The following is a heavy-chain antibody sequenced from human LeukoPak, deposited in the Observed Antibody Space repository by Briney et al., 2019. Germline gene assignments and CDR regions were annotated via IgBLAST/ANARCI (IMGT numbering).Heavy chain of an antibody. V-gene: IGHV1-2*02. J-gene: IGHJ4*02. Sequence: WASVKVSCKASGYTFTGYYMHWVRQAPGQGLEWMGRIIPILGIANYAQKFQGRVTMTRNTSISTAYMELSSLRSEDTAVYYCARGGRSSTSCYGDFDYWGQGTLVTVSS. CDR1: GYTFTGYY. CDR3: ARGGRSSTSCYGDFDY. D-gene: IGHD2-2*01. CDR2: IIPILGIA.